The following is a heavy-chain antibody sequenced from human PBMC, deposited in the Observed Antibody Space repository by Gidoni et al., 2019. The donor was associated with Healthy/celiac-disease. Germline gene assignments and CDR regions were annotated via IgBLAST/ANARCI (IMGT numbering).Heavy chain of an antibody. Sequence: QVQLVESGGGVVQPGRSLRLSRAASGFTFSRYGMHWVRQAPGKGLEWVAFISYDGSNKYYADSVKGRFTIARDNSKNTLYLQMNSLRAEDTAVYYCAQIGLGMTTVTTFDYWGQGTLVTVSS. D-gene: IGHD4-17*01. J-gene: IGHJ4*02. V-gene: IGHV3-30*03. CDR2: ISYDGSNK. CDR1: GFTFSRYG. CDR3: AQIGLGMTTVTTFDY.